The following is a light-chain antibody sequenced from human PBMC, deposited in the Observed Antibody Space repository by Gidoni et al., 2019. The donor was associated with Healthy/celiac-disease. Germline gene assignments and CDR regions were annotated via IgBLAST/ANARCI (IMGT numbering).Light chain of an antibody. CDR3: QQYGSSPPWT. Sequence: EIVLTQSPGTLSLSPGERATLSCRASQSVSSSYLAWDQQKPGQAPRLLIYGASSRATGIPDRFRGSGSGTDFTLTISRLEPEDFAVYYCQQYGSSPPWTVGQGTKVEIK. J-gene: IGKJ1*01. V-gene: IGKV3-20*01. CDR2: GAS. CDR1: QSVSSSY.